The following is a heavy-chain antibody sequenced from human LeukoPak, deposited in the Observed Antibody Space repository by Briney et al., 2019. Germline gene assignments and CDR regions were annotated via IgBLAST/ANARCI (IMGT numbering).Heavy chain of an antibody. CDR2: INPNSGDR. CDR1: GYTFTGHY. Sequence: ASVKVSCKASGYTFTGHYMHWARQAPGQGLEWMGWINPNSGDRNSAQKFQGRVTMTRDTSISAVYMELSRLGPDDMAVYYCAREGWDQRDTAAFDRWGQGTLVTVSS. D-gene: IGHD6-19*01. J-gene: IGHJ4*02. CDR3: AREGWDQRDTAAFDR. V-gene: IGHV1-2*02.